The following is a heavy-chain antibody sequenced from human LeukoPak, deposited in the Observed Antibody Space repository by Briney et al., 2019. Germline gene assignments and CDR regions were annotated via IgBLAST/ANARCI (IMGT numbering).Heavy chain of an antibody. CDR1: GGSISSYY. CDR2: IYYSGST. CDR3: ARHPSGVLLSGAFDY. J-gene: IGHJ4*02. V-gene: IGHV4-59*08. Sequence: SETLSLTCTVSGGSISSYYWSWIRQPPGKGLEWIGYIYYSGSTNYNPSLKSRVTISVDTSKNQFSLKLSSVTAADTAVYYCARHPSGVLLSGAFDYWGQGTLVTVSS. D-gene: IGHD2/OR15-2a*01.